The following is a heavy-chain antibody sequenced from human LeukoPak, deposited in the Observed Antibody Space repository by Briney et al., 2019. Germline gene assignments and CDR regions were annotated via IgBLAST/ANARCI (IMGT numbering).Heavy chain of an antibody. J-gene: IGHJ4*02. CDR2: ISTSSTYI. CDR3: ARDEPTDAEY. D-gene: IGHD4-11*01. Sequence: GGSLRLPCAASGFTFSSYSMNWVRQAPGKGLEWVSSISTSSTYIYYADSVKGRFTISRDNAKNSLYLQMNTLGDDDTAVYYCARDEPTDAEYWGQGTLVTVSS. CDR1: GFTFSSYS. V-gene: IGHV3-21*06.